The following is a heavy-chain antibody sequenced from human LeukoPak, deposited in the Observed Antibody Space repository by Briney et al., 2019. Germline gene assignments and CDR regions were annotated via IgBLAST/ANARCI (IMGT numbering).Heavy chain of an antibody. CDR3: ARDNGYYYDSSGFDY. Sequence: PGGSLRLSCAASGFTFSDNYMTWVRQAPGKGLEWLSYISGNGGVIQYADSVKGRFTISRDNAKNLLYLQMDSLRVEDTAIYYCARDNGYYYDSSGFDYWGQGTLVTVSS. D-gene: IGHD3-22*01. CDR1: GFTFSDNY. CDR2: ISGNGGVI. J-gene: IGHJ4*02. V-gene: IGHV3-11*04.